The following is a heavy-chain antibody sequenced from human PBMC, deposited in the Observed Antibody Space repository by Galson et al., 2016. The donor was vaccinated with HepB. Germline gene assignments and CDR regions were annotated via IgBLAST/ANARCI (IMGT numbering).Heavy chain of an antibody. J-gene: IGHJ4*02. D-gene: IGHD6-6*01. CDR1: GFSFSSYG. CDR3: ARGSSSFPFDY. CDR2: IWYDGNNK. V-gene: IGHV3-33*01. Sequence: SLRLSCAASGFSFSSYGMHWVRQAPGKGLEWVAVIWYDGNNKYYAESVKGRFTVSRDNSKNTLCLQMNSLRAEDTAIYYCARGSSSFPFDYWGQGTQVTVSS.